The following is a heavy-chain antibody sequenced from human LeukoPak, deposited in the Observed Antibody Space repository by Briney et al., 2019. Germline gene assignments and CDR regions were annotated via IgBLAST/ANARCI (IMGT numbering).Heavy chain of an antibody. Sequence: PGGSLRLSCAASGLTFTTYWMSWVRQAPGKGLVWVSRINSDGSKTDYADSVEGRFTISRENAKNTLYLQMNSLRGDDTAVYYCARVALIENSEGGYRWFDYWGQGTLVTVSS. CDR3: ARVALIENSEGGYRWFDY. D-gene: IGHD3-16*02. CDR2: INSDGSKT. CDR1: GLTFTTYW. J-gene: IGHJ4*02. V-gene: IGHV3-74*01.